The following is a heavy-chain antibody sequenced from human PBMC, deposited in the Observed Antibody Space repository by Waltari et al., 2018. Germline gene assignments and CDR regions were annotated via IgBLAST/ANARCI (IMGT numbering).Heavy chain of an antibody. V-gene: IGHV4-38-2*01. D-gene: IGHD6-13*01. CDR2: IYHSVST. CDR1: GYSISSGYY. CDR3: ARLFLAAAYLDY. J-gene: IGHJ4*02. Sequence: QVQLQESGPGLVKPSETLSLTCAVSGYSISSGYYWGWIRQPPGKGLEWIGSIYHSVSTYYNPSLKSRVTISVDTSKNQFSLKLSSVTAADTAVYYCARLFLAAAYLDYWGQGTLVTVSS.